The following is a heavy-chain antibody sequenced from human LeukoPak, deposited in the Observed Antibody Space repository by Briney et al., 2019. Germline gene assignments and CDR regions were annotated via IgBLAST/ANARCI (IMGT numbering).Heavy chain of an antibody. Sequence: SETLSLTCAVYGGSFSGYYWSWIRQPPGKGLGWIGEINHSGSTNYNPSLKSRVTISVDTSKNQFSLKLSSVTAADTAVYYCAREDSGRYRYYFDYWAQGTLVTVSS. D-gene: IGHD1-26*01. CDR2: INHSGST. CDR1: GGSFSGYY. V-gene: IGHV4-34*01. J-gene: IGHJ4*02. CDR3: AREDSGRYRYYFDY.